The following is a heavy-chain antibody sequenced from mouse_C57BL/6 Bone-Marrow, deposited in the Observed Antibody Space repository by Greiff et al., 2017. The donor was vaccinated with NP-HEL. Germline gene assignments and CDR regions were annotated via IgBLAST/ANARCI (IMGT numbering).Heavy chain of an antibody. CDR1: GFTFSSYG. CDR3: ASPYDYDVAWFAY. D-gene: IGHD2-4*01. CDR2: ISSGGRYT. J-gene: IGHJ3*01. V-gene: IGHV5-6*01. Sequence: EVHLVESGGDLVKPGGSLKLSCAASGFTFSSYGMSWVRQTPDKRLEWVATISSGGRYTSYPDSVKGRFTISRHNAKNTLYLQMSSLKSEDTAMYYCASPYDYDVAWFAYWGQGTLVTVSA.